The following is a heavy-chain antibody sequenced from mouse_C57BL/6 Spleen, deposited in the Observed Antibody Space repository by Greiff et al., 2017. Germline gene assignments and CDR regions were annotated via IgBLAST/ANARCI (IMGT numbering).Heavy chain of an antibody. Sequence: EVQVVESGGDLVKPGGSLKLSCAASGFTFSSYGMSWVRQTPDKRLEWVATISSGGSYTYYPDSVKGRFTISRDNAKNTLYLQMSSLKSEDTAMYYCARQRQLRLRDAMDYWGQGTSVTVSS. CDR1: GFTFSSYG. J-gene: IGHJ4*01. V-gene: IGHV5-6*01. CDR2: ISSGGSYT. CDR3: ARQRQLRLRDAMDY. D-gene: IGHD3-2*02.